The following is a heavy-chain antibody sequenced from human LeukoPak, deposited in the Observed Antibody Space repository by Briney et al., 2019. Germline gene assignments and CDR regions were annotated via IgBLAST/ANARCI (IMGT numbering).Heavy chain of an antibody. Sequence: GGSLRLSCAASGFTFSSYAMYWVRQAPGQGLEWVAGIFGSGGSPHYAESVKGRFTISRDNPRNTVYLQINSLRAEDTAVYYCGKTTDGYSSGQKPAWPVDYWGQGTLVTVSS. V-gene: IGHV3-23*01. D-gene: IGHD5-18*01. CDR3: GKTTDGYSSGQKPAWPVDY. J-gene: IGHJ4*02. CDR2: IFGSGGSP. CDR1: GFTFSSYA.